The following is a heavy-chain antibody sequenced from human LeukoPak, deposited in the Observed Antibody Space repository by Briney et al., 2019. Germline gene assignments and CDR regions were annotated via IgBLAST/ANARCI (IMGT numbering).Heavy chain of an antibody. CDR1: GGSFSGYY. CDR2: INHSGRT. V-gene: IGHV4-34*01. CDR3: ARPRKLGYSYGNYFDY. D-gene: IGHD5-18*01. J-gene: IGHJ4*02. Sequence: SETLSLTCAVYGGSFSGYYWSWIRQPPGKGLEWIGEINHSGRTNYNPSLKSRVTISVDTSKNQFSLKLSSVTAADTAVYYCARPRKLGYSYGNYFDYWGQGTLVTVSS.